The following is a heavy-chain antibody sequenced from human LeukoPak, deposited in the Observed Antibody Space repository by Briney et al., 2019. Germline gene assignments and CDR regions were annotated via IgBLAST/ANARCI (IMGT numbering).Heavy chain of an antibody. J-gene: IGHJ5*02. CDR1: GYTLSTYY. Sequence: ASVKVSCKTSGYTLSTYYIHWVRQAPGQGLEWMGIINPSGGSTDYAQKFQGRVTVTRDTSTSTVFMELSSPRSEDTAVYFCARGPPTWVSDTSKRALFDPWGQGTRVTVSS. V-gene: IGHV1-46*01. CDR2: INPSGGST. D-gene: IGHD2-2*01. CDR3: ARGPPTWVSDTSKRALFDP.